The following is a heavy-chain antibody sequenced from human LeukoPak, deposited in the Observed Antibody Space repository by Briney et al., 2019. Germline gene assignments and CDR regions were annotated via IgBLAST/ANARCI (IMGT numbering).Heavy chain of an antibody. CDR2: IIPIFGTA. CDR1: GGTFSSHA. CDR3: ARSLRYLGGFDP. V-gene: IGHV1-69*01. J-gene: IGHJ5*02. D-gene: IGHD3-9*01. Sequence: ASVKVSCKASGGTFSSHAISWVRQAPGQGLEWMGGIIPIFGTANYAQKFQGRVTITADESTSTAYMELSSLRSEDMAVYYCARSLRYLGGFDPWGQGTLVTVSS.